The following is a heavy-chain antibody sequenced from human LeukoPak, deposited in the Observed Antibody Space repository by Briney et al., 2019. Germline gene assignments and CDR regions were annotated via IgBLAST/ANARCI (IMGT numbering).Heavy chain of an antibody. CDR2: INPNGGGT. D-gene: IGHD6-19*01. Sequence: ASVKVSCKASGYTFTGYYIHWVRQAPGQGHEWMGWINPNGGGTNYAQKFQGRVTLTRDTSISTAYMEVNSLESDDTAVHYCARENNSGWYRKAAFDYWGQGTLVTVTS. CDR3: ARENNSGWYRKAAFDY. CDR1: GYTFTGYY. V-gene: IGHV1-2*02. J-gene: IGHJ4*02.